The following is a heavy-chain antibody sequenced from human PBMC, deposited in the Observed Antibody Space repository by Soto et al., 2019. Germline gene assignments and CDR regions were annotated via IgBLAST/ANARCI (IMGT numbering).Heavy chain of an antibody. CDR1: GYTFTGYY. V-gene: IGHV1-2*04. D-gene: IGHD6-19*01. CDR3: ARDRGIAVAGPDAFEI. CDR2: INPNSGGT. Sequence: ASVKVSCKASGYTFTGYYMHWVRQAPGQGLEWMGWINPNSGGTNYAQKFQGWVTMTRDTSISTAYMELSRLRSDDTAVYYCARDRGIAVAGPDAFEIWGQGTMVTVSS. J-gene: IGHJ3*02.